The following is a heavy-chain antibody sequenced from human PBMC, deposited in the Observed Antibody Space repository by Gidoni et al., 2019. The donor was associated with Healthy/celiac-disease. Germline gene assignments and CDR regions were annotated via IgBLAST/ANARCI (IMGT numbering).Heavy chain of an antibody. V-gene: IGHV4-39*01. Sequence: QLQLQESGPGLVKPSETLSLTCTVSGGSISSSSYYWGWIRQPPGKGLEWIGSIYYSGSTYYNPSLKSRVTISVDTSKNQFSLKLSSVTAADTAVYYCASLGYCSSTSCYVGDYWGQGTLVTVSS. D-gene: IGHD2-2*01. J-gene: IGHJ4*02. CDR3: ASLGYCSSTSCYVGDY. CDR1: GGSISSSSYY. CDR2: IYYSGST.